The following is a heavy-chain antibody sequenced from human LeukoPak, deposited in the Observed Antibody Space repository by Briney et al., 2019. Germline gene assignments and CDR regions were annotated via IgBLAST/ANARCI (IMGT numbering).Heavy chain of an antibody. V-gene: IGHV3-23*01. CDR1: GFTFSSYA. J-gene: IGHJ4*02. Sequence: GGSLRLSCEASGFTFSSYALTWVRQAPGKGLEWVSGISGSGGSTYYADSVKGRFTISRDNSKNTMYLQMNSLRAEDTAVYYCAKLRGGTTRNSYDYWGQGTLVTVSS. CDR2: ISGSGGST. CDR3: AKLRGGTTRNSYDY. D-gene: IGHD1-7*01.